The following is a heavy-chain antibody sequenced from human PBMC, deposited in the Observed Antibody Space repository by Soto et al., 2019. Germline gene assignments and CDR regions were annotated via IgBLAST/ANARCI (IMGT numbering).Heavy chain of an antibody. Sequence: GGSLRLSCAASGFTFSSYGMHWVRQAPGKGLEWVAVIWYDGSNKYYADSVKGRFTISRDNSKNTLYLQMNSLRAEDTAVYYCARVAAGTGGYYYYYYMDVWGKGTTVTVS. CDR3: ARVAAGTGGYYYYYYMDV. CDR1: GFTFSSYG. CDR2: IWYDGSNK. V-gene: IGHV3-33*01. J-gene: IGHJ6*03. D-gene: IGHD6-13*01.